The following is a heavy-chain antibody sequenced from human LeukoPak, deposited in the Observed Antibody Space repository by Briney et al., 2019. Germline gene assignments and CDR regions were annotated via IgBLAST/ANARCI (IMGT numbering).Heavy chain of an antibody. CDR3: ARRGYSYGFAHYYYMDV. CDR2: IYPGDSDN. D-gene: IGHD5-18*01. J-gene: IGHJ6*03. CDR1: GYSFTCYW. Sequence: GESLNISCKGSGYSFTCYWIGWVRHMPGEGLEWMEIIYPGDSDNRYDPSFQGQVTISADKSISTAYLQWSSLKASDTAMYYCARRGYSYGFAHYYYMDVWGKGTTVTVSS. V-gene: IGHV5-51*01.